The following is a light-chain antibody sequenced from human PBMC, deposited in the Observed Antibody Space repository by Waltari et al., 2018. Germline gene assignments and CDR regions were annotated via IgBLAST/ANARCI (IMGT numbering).Light chain of an antibody. CDR2: LGS. CDR1: QSLLHSNGYNY. V-gene: IGKV2-28*01. Sequence: DIVMTQSPLSLPVTPGEPASISCRSSQSLLHSNGYNYLDWYLQKPGQSPQLLIYLGSNRASGVPDRFSGSGSGTDFTLKISTVEAEDVGVYYCMQALQTPRTFGQGTKVEIK. J-gene: IGKJ1*01. CDR3: MQALQTPRT.